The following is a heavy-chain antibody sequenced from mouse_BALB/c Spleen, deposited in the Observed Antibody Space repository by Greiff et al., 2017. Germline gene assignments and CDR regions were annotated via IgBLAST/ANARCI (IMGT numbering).Heavy chain of an antibody. Sequence: VKLMESGPGLVAPSQSLSITCTVSGFSLTSYGVHWVRQPPGKGLEWLGVIWAGGSTNYNSALMSRLSISKDNSKSQVFLKLNSLQTDDTATYYCAKYAITTFAYWGQGTLVTVSA. J-gene: IGHJ3*01. CDR3: AKYAITTFAY. CDR1: GFSLTSYG. CDR2: IWAGGST. D-gene: IGHD2-4*01. V-gene: IGHV2-9*02.